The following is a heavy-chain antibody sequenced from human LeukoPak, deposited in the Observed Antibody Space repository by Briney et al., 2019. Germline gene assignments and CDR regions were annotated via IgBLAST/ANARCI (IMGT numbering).Heavy chain of an antibody. D-gene: IGHD5-24*01. CDR1: GFTFNNYG. Sequence: GGSLRLSCAASGFTFNNYGMHWVRQAPGKGLEWEAFIRYDGSNKYYADSVKGRFTISRDISENTVYLQMNSLRPEDTAVYYCAKDLPIMALDYWGQGTLVTVSS. V-gene: IGHV3-30*02. CDR3: AKDLPIMALDY. J-gene: IGHJ4*02. CDR2: IRYDGSNK.